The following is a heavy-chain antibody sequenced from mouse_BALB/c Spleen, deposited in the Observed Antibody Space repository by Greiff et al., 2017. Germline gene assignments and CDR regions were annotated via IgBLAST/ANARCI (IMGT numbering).Heavy chain of an antibody. CDR3: ARSYGSSLYYFDY. CDR2: ISSGGSYT. D-gene: IGHD1-1*01. Sequence: DVQLVESGGGLVKPGGSLKLSCAASGFTFSSYAMSWVRQSPEKRLEWVAEISSGGSYTYYPDTVTGRFTISRDNAKNTLYLEMSSLRSEDTAMYYCARSYGSSLYYFDYWGQGTTLTVSS. CDR1: GFTFSSYA. V-gene: IGHV5-9-4*01. J-gene: IGHJ2*01.